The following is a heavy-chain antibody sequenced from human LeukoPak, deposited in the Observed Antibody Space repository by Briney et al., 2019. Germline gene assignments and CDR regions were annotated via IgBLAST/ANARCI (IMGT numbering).Heavy chain of an antibody. CDR1: GDRVSTNNAA. CDR3: AREKVVIAATHYYGMDV. J-gene: IGHJ6*02. V-gene: IGHV6-1*01. D-gene: IGHD2-15*01. Sequence: SQTLSLTCALSGDRVSTNNAAWRWIRQSPSRGLEWLGRTYYRSKLYNYYAGSVKSRIIFNPDISKHQFSLQLNSVTPEDTAVYYCAREKVVIAATHYYGMDVWGQGTTVTVSS. CDR2: TYYRSKLYN.